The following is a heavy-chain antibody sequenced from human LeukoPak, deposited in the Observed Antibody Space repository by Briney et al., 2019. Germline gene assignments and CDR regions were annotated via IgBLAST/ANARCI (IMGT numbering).Heavy chain of an antibody. J-gene: IGHJ6*03. D-gene: IGHD2-15*01. V-gene: IGHV4-39*07. CDR1: GGSISSSSYY. Sequence: SETLSLTCTVSGGSISSSSYYWGWIRQPPGKGLEWIGSMYYSGSTYYNPSLKSRVTISVDTSKNQFSLKLTSVTAADTAVYYCARTMEGYCSGGSCYQYSYYMDVWGKGTTVTVSS. CDR2: MYYSGST. CDR3: ARTMEGYCSGGSCYQYSYYMDV.